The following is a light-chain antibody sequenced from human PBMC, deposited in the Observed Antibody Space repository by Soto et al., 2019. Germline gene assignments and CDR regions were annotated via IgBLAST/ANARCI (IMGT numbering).Light chain of an antibody. V-gene: IGKV3-11*01. CDR2: DAS. CDR3: VQRTTWPWT. CDR1: QSVSVH. J-gene: IGKJ1*01. Sequence: EIVLTQSPGTLSLSPGERATLSCRASQSVSVHLAWYQQKPCQAPRLLIYDASNRATGIPARFSGSGSGTDFALTISSLEPGDCGVYHCVQRTTWPWTCGQGSKVEIK.